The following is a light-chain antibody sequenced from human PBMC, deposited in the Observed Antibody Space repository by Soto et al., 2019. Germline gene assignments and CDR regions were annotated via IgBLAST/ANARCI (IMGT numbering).Light chain of an antibody. CDR3: LQALQSLT. CDR1: QSRLNNNGDNY. CDR2: LGS. J-gene: IGKJ5*01. V-gene: IGKV2-28*01. Sequence: DTVMRPPPPSLPVTPGEQPAISCSTNQSRLNNNGDNYLDWYMQKPGQPPQLLIYLGSNRASGVADRFSGSGSGTDFTLNISRVEAADVGVYYCLQALQSLTFGQGTRLEIK.